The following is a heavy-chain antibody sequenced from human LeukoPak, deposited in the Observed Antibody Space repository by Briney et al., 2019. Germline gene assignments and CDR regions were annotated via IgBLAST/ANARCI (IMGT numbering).Heavy chain of an antibody. V-gene: IGHV3-23*01. CDR3: ARWGNDYSQFDS. J-gene: IGHJ4*02. CDR2: VSGSGDNT. Sequence: PGGSLRLSCAASGFTFSSYSMNWVRQAPGKGLEWVSVVSGSGDNTNYADSVKGRFTISRDNSKNTLFLQMNSLRTEDTAVYFCARWGNDYSQFDSWGQGTLVTVSS. D-gene: IGHD4-11*01. CDR1: GFTFSSYS.